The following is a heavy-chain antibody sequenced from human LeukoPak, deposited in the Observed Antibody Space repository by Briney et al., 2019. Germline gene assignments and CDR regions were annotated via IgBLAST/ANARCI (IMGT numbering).Heavy chain of an antibody. CDR3: AKSVGRDGYNRYYYFDY. CDR1: GFTFSSYA. D-gene: IGHD5-24*01. Sequence: GGSLRLSCAASGFTFSSYAMSWVSQAPGKGLEWVSAISSSGGSTYYADSVKGRFTISRDNSKNTLYLQMNSLRAEDTAVYYCAKSVGRDGYNRYYYFDYWGQGTLVTVSS. V-gene: IGHV3-23*01. CDR2: ISSSGGST. J-gene: IGHJ4*02.